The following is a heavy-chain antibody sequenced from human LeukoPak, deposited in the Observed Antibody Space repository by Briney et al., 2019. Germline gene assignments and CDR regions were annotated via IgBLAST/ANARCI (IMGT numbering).Heavy chain of an antibody. CDR2: IYYSGST. CDR3: ARHRGSYYVDAFDT. CDR1: GGSISSSSYY. Sequence: SETLSLTCTVSGGSISSSSYYWGWIRQPPGKGLEWIGSIYYSGSTYYNPSLKSRVTISVDTSKNQFSLKLSSVTAADTAVYYCARHRGSYYVDAFDTWGQGTMVTVSS. J-gene: IGHJ3*02. V-gene: IGHV4-39*01. D-gene: IGHD1-26*01.